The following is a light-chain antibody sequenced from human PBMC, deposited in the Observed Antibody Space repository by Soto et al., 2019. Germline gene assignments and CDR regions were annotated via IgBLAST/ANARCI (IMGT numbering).Light chain of an antibody. V-gene: IGLV2-23*01. J-gene: IGLJ2*01. CDR2: EDT. Sequence: QSALAQPASVSGSGGQSITISCSGTSSGVGFFNRVSWYQQHPGEAPKLIIYEDTKRPSGVSNRFSGSKSGNAASLTISSLQAEDEAYYYCCSYAGSNTVIFGGGTKLTVL. CDR3: CSYAGSNTVI. CDR1: SSGVGFFNR.